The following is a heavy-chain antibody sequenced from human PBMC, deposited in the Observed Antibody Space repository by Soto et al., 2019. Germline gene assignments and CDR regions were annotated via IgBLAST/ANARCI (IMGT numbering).Heavy chain of an antibody. D-gene: IGHD4-17*01. V-gene: IGHV3-30*18. CDR2: ISFDKNQK. Sequence: VQLVESGGGVVQPGRSLRLSCAASGFTFSSYGMHWVRQAPGKGLEWVAIISFDKNQKYYADSVKARFTISRDNSRNTLYLQMNSLRAEDTALYYCAKDRRDGEYNSVYDFWGQGTLVTVSS. CDR1: GFTFSSYG. J-gene: IGHJ4*02. CDR3: AKDRRDGEYNSVYDF.